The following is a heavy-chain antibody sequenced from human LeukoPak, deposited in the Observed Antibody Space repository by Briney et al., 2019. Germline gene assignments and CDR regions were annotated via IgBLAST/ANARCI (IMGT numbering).Heavy chain of an antibody. CDR2: IWYEGRNK. J-gene: IGHJ4*02. V-gene: IGHV3-33*03. D-gene: IGHD4-17*01. CDR1: GFTFSSNG. CDR3: ARYGALDY. Sequence: PGRSLRLSCAASGFTFSSNGTHWVRQAPGKGLEWVAVIWYEGRNKNYADSVTGRFTISRDNAKNSLYLQMKSLRTEATAVYYCARYGALDYWGQGTLVTVSS.